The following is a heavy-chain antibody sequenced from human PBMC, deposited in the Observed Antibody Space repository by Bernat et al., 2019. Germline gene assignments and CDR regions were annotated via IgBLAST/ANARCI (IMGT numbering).Heavy chain of an antibody. J-gene: IGHJ4*02. CDR1: GFTFSAYN. Sequence: DVPLVESGGGLVKPGESLRLSCVASGFTFSAYNMMWVRQAPGRGPERVAFITRTSDYTNHAASLLGRFTISRDNPKNSLYLQMNSLTVEDTAVYYCARDSGRYGDLDYWGQGTLVTVSS. D-gene: IGHD1-26*01. CDR3: ARDSGRYGDLDY. V-gene: IGHV3-21*06. CDR2: ITRTSDYT.